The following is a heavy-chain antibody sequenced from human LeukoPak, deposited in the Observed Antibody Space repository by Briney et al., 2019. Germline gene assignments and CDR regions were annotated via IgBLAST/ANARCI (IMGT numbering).Heavy chain of an antibody. CDR2: IKSKTDGGTT. V-gene: IGHV3-15*07. CDR1: GFTFSNAW. J-gene: IGHJ4*02. Sequence: PGGSLKPSCAPSGFTFSNAWMNWVRQAPGKGLKWVGRIKSKTDGGTTDYAAPVKGRFTISRDDSKNTLYLGMNSLKTEDTAVYYCTTRNVGGATSDYWGQGTLVTVSS. CDR3: TTRNVGGATSDY. D-gene: IGHD1-26*01.